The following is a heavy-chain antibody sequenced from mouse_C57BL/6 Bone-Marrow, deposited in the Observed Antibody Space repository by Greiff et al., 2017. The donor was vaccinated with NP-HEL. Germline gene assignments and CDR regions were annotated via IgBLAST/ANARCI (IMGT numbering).Heavy chain of an antibody. V-gene: IGHV1-62-2*01. Sequence: QVQLQQSGAELVKPGASVKLSCKASGYTFTEYTIHWVKQRSGQGLEWIGWFYPGSGSIKYNEKFKDKATLTADKSSSTVYMELSRLTSEDSAVYFCARNEALYYYGSSLYYFDYWGQGTTLTVSS. D-gene: IGHD1-1*01. CDR3: ARNEALYYYGSSLYYFDY. CDR2: FYPGSGSI. J-gene: IGHJ2*01. CDR1: GYTFTEYT.